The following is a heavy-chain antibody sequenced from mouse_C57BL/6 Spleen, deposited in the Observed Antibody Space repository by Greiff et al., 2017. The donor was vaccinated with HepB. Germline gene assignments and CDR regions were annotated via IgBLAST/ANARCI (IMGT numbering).Heavy chain of an antibody. D-gene: IGHD2-5*01. CDR3: ARHLGDSNYFYAMDY. V-gene: IGHV5-6*02. CDR1: GFTFSSYG. CDR2: ISSGGSYT. Sequence: EVKLEESGGDLVKPGGSLKLSCAASGFTFSSYGMSWVRQTPDKRLEWVATISSGGSYTYYPDSVKGRFTISRDNAKNTPYLQLSRLKSEDTAMYYCARHLGDSNYFYAMDYWGQGTSVTVSS. J-gene: IGHJ4*01.